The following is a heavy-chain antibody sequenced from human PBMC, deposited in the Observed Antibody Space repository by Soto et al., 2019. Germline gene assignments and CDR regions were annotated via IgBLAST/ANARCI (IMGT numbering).Heavy chain of an antibody. D-gene: IGHD4-4*01. V-gene: IGHV2-5*02. J-gene: IGHJ6*02. CDR2: IYWDDDK. CDR3: AQRATDYYYGMDV. Sequence: SGPTREPTQTLTLTCTVSGFSLSTSGVGVGWIRHPPGKALEWLALIYWDDDKRYSPSLKSRLTITKDTSKNQVVLTMTNMDPVDTATDYCAQRATDYYYGMDVGGQGTTVTVSS. CDR1: GFSLSTSGVG.